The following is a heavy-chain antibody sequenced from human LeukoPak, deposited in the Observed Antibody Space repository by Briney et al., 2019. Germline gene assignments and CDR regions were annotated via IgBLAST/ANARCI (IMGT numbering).Heavy chain of an antibody. D-gene: IGHD3-10*01. J-gene: IGHJ4*02. V-gene: IGHV4-61*01. Sequence: PSETLSLTCTVSGGSVSSGSYYWSWIRQPPGKGLEWIGYIYYSGSTNYNPSLKSRVTISVDTSKNQFSLKLSSVTAADTAVYYCARGSIAPKTYYYGLGSLDYFDYWGQGTLVTVSS. CDR1: GGSVSSGSYY. CDR2: IYYSGST. CDR3: ARGSIAPKTYYYGLGSLDYFDY.